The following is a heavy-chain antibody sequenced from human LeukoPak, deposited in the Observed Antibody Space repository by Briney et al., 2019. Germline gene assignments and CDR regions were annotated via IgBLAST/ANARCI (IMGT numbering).Heavy chain of an antibody. CDR3: AKGRDGPDP. Sequence: QAGGSLRLSCAASGFTFSSYGMHWVRQAPGKGLEWVAVISYDGSNKYYADSVKGRFTISRDNSKNTLYLQMNSLRAEDTAVYYCAKGRDGPDPWGQGTMVTVSS. J-gene: IGHJ3*01. CDR2: ISYDGSNK. D-gene: IGHD5-24*01. V-gene: IGHV3-30*18. CDR1: GFTFSSYG.